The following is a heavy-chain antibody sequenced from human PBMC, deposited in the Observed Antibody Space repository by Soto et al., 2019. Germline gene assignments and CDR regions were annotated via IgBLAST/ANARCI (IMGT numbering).Heavy chain of an antibody. J-gene: IGHJ6*03. D-gene: IGHD4-17*01. CDR2: ISGCGGST. CDR3: AKDGQYGDYSLYYYYYMDV. Sequence: EVQLLESGGGLVQPGGSLRLSCAASGFTFSSYAMSWVRQAPGKGLEWVSAISGCGGSTYYADSVKGRFTISRDNSKNTLYLQMNSLRAEDTAVYYCAKDGQYGDYSLYYYYYMDVWGKGTTVTVSS. CDR1: GFTFSSYA. V-gene: IGHV3-23*01.